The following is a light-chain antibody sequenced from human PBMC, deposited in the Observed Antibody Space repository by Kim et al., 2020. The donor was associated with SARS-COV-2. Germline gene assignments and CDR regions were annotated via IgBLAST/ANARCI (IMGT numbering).Light chain of an antibody. CDR2: WAS. Sequence: DIVMTQSPDSLAVSLGERATINCKSSQSIFYSSNNKNYLVWYQQKPGQPPKLLIYWASTRESGVPDRFSGSGSRTDFTLTISSLQAEDVAVYYCQQYYIAPWTFGQGTKVDIK. J-gene: IGKJ1*01. V-gene: IGKV4-1*01. CDR3: QQYYIAPWT. CDR1: QSIFYSSNNKNY.